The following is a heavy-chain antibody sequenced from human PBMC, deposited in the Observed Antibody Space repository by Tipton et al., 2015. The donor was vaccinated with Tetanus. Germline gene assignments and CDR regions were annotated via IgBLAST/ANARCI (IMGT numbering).Heavy chain of an antibody. D-gene: IGHD1-26*01. J-gene: IGHJ4*02. CDR3: ARGLPREPFYLDY. CDR2: IYYPALM. CDR1: GASINAGGYL. Sequence: TLSLTCSVSGASINAGGYLLAWVRQRPREGLGWIGKIYYPALMSYTPSLSSRVTISVDSSKNHFSLNLTSVTAADTAVYFCARGLPREPFYLDYWGQGNQVTVSS. V-gene: IGHV4-31*03.